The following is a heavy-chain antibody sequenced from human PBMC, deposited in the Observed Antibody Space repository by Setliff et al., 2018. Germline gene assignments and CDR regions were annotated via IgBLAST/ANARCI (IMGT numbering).Heavy chain of an antibody. CDR2: ISPYSGNT. CDR1: GYTFTSYG. Sequence: GASVKVSCKASGYTFTSYGITWVRQAPGQGLEWVGWISPYSGNTYYAPKFQGRITMTTDTSTTTAYMELKSLRSDDTAIYYCSRLVRYCTRTSCQRLSGDDYWGQGALVTVSS. CDR3: SRLVRYCTRTSCQRLSGDDY. V-gene: IGHV1-18*01. D-gene: IGHD2-2*01. J-gene: IGHJ4*02.